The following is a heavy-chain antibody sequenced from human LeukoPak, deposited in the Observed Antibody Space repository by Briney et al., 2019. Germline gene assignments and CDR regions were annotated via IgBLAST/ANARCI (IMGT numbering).Heavy chain of an antibody. Sequence: KPSQTLSLTCTVSGGSISSGGYFWSWIRQHPGKDLEWIGYIYYTGSTYYNPSLKSRVAMSLDTSKNQFSLKLSSVTAADTAVYYCARAARGYLYYFDYWGLGTLVTVSS. CDR2: IYYTGST. D-gene: IGHD3-22*01. CDR3: ARAARGYLYYFDY. V-gene: IGHV4-31*03. CDR1: GGSISSGGYF. J-gene: IGHJ4*02.